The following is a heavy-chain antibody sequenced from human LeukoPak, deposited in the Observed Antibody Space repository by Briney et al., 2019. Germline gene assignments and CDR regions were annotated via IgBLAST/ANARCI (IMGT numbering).Heavy chain of an antibody. CDR2: IYYLGST. CDR3: ARRGGSGRAFDY. CDR1: GGSVSSGSYY. V-gene: IGHV4-61*01. D-gene: IGHD1-26*01. Sequence: SETLSLTCTVSGGSVSSGSYYWSWIRQPPGKGLEWIGYIYYLGSTNYNPSLKSRVTISVDTSKNQFSLKLSSVTAADTAVYYCARRGGSGRAFDYWAREPWSPSPQ. J-gene: IGHJ4*02.